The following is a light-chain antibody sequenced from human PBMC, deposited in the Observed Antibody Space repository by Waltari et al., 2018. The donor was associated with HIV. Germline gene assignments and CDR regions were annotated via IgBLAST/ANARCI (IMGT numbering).Light chain of an antibody. V-gene: IGKV3-11*01. CDR1: QIISNY. CDR3: QKRSAWPRT. CDR2: DAS. J-gene: IGKJ4*02. Sequence: EIVLTHSPATLSFSPGERVTLSCMSSQIISNYLAWYQQKPGQAPRLLIYDASNRTTGIPARFSGSGYGKDFSLNISSLEPEGLGVYDCQKRSAWPRTCGGGTKVEIK.